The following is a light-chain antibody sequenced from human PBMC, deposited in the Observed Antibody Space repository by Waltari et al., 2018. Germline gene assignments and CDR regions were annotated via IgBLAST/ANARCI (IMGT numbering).Light chain of an antibody. CDR2: EVT. V-gene: IGLV2-23*02. CDR3: CSYAGASTHVV. J-gene: IGLJ2*01. CDR1: SSDVGSSNL. Sequence: QSALTQPASGSGSPGQSITISCTGTSSDVGSSNLVSWYQQHPGKAPKLMIYEVTKRPSGVSNRFSGSKSGNTASLTISGLQAEDESDYYCCSYAGASTHVVFGGGTKVTVL.